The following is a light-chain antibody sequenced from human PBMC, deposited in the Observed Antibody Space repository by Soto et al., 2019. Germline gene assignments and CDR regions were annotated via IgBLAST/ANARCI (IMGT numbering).Light chain of an antibody. CDR1: QGVGNW. Sequence: DIQMTQSPSSVAASGASQGVGNWLAWYQQRPGKAPRLLIYGASTLQSGVPSRFSGSGSGTDFTLTISSLQAEDLATYDCQQSNSIPPWTFGQGTKVEIK. V-gene: IGKV1-12*01. CDR2: GAS. J-gene: IGKJ1*01. CDR3: QQSNSIPPWT.